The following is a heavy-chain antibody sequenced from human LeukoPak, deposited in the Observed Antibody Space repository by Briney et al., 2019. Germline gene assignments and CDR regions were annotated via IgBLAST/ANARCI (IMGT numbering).Heavy chain of an antibody. D-gene: IGHD2-15*01. J-gene: IGHJ4*02. CDR3: ARTTSQSIVAAGDY. CDR2: IIPMFGAA. V-gene: IGHV1-69*06. Sequence: PVKVSCKTSGDTFRRYAIIWVRQAPGQGLEWMGGIIPMFGAANYAQKLQGRVTFTADKSTNTVYMDLRSLTSEDTAVYYCARTTSQSIVAAGDYWGQGTLVIVSS. CDR1: GDTFRRYA.